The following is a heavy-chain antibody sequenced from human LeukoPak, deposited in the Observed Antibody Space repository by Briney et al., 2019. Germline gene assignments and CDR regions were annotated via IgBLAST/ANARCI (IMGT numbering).Heavy chain of an antibody. D-gene: IGHD4-17*01. CDR3: ASSYGDYDAYYYYGMDV. J-gene: IGHJ6*02. CDR2: ISYDGSNK. CDR1: GFTVSSNF. Sequence: GGSLRLSCAASGFTVSSNFMSWVRQAPGKGLEWVAVISYDGSNKYYADSVKGRFTISRENSKKTLYLQMNSLRAEDTAVYYCASSYGDYDAYYYYGMDVWGQGTTVTVSS. V-gene: IGHV3-30-3*01.